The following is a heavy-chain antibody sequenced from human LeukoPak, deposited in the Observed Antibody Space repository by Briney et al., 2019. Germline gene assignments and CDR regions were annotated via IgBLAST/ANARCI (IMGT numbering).Heavy chain of an antibody. D-gene: IGHD3/OR15-3a*01. V-gene: IGHV4-34*01. CDR2: INDGGST. CDR1: GGSFTKHQ. J-gene: IGHJ3*02. CDR3: ARDPRFLDDAFDI. Sequence: PSETLSLTCAVYGGSFTKHQWSWIRQPPGKGLEWIGAINDGGSTNYNPSLKSRVTISVDKSKNQFSLKLSSVTAADTAVYYCARDPRFLDDAFDIWGQGTMVTVSS.